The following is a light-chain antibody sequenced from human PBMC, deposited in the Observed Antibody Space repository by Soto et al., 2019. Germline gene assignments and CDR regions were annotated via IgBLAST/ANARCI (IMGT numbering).Light chain of an antibody. Sequence: DIVMTQSPLSLPVTPGEPASISCRSSQSLLQTNGNTYLDWYLQKPGQSPELLISLATNRASGVPYRFSGSGSGTDFTLKISRVEAEDVGVYYCMQAKQTPFTFGGGTKVEIK. J-gene: IGKJ4*01. V-gene: IGKV2-28*01. CDR1: QSLLQTNGNTY. CDR2: LAT. CDR3: MQAKQTPFT.